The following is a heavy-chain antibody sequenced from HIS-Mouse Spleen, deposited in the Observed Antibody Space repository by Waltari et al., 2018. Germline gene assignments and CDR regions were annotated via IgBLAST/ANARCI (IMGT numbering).Heavy chain of an antibody. CDR1: GGSISSSRYS. CDR2: IYYSGST. CDR3: AREIPYSSSWYDWYFDL. D-gene: IGHD6-13*01. V-gene: IGHV4-39*07. Sequence: QLQLQESGPGLVKPSETLSLPCTVSGGSISSSRYSWGRIRQPPGKGLEWFGSIYYSGSTYDNPSLKSRVTISVDTSKNQFSLKLSSVTAADTAVYYCAREIPYSSSWYDWYFDLWGRGTLVTVSS. J-gene: IGHJ2*01.